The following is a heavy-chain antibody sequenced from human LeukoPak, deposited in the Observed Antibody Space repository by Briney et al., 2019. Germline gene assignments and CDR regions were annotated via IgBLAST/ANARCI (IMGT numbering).Heavy chain of an antibody. D-gene: IGHD2-15*01. CDR2: MNPNSGNT. CDR3: ARDGVRYCSGGSCPRYFDY. CDR1: GYTFTSYD. Sequence: ASVKVSCKASGYTFTSYDINWVRQATGQGLEWMGWMNPNSGNTGYAQKFQGRVTMTRNTSISTAYMELRSLRSDDTAVYYCARDGVRYCSGGSCPRYFDYWGQGTLVTVSS. V-gene: IGHV1-8*01. J-gene: IGHJ4*02.